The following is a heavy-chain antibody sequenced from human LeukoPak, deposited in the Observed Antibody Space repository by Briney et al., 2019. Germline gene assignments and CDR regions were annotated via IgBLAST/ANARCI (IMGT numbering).Heavy chain of an antibody. J-gene: IGHJ6*03. CDR1: GLSFNNCW. CDR2: IGTAGDT. Sequence: GGSLRLSCAASGLSFNNCWMHWVRQAPGKGLEWVSAIGTAGDTYYPGSVKGRFTISRENAKNSLYLQMNSLRAGDTAVYYCARMYSSSSWGYYYYYMDVWGKGTTVTVSS. V-gene: IGHV3-13*01. D-gene: IGHD6-6*01. CDR3: ARMYSSSSWGYYYYYMDV.